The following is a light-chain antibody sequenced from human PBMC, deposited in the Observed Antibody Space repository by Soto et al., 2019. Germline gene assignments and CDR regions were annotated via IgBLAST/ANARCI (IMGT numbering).Light chain of an antibody. Sequence: DIVMTQSPLSLPVTPGEPPSISCRSSQSLLHSNGYNYLDWYLQKPGQSPQLLIYLGSNRASGGPVRFSGSASGTDFTLKISRVEAEDVGVYYCMQALQTPYTFGQGTKLEIK. V-gene: IGKV2-28*01. J-gene: IGKJ2*01. CDR1: QSLLHSNGYNY. CDR3: MQALQTPYT. CDR2: LGS.